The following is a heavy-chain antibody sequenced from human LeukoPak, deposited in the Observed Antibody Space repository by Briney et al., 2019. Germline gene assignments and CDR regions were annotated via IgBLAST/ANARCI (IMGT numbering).Heavy chain of an antibody. CDR2: IRSSSET. CDR3: ARDAGNSGYGCDL. D-gene: IGHD5-12*01. CDR1: GFIYSQYS. V-gene: IGHV3-48*01. Sequence: GGSLRLSCAASGFIYSQYSMNWVRQAPGKGLEWVSHIRSSSETFYADSVKGRFTISRDNARNSLYLQMNNLRGEDTAIYYCARDAGNSGYGCDLWGQGTLVTVSS. J-gene: IGHJ5*02.